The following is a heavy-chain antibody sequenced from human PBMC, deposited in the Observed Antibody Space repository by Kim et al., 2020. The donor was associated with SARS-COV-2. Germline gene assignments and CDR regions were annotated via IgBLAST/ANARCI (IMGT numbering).Heavy chain of an antibody. D-gene: IGHD6-25*01. CDR2: ISGSGGST. CDR1: RFSFSSYA. CDR3: AKLRPLKQPLAYFDY. J-gene: IGHJ4*02. V-gene: IGHV3-23*01. Sequence: GGSLRLSCAASRFSFSSYAMSWVRQAPGKGLEWVSAISGSGGSTYYAESVKGRFTISRDNSKNTLYLQMNSLRAEDTAVYYCAKLRPLKQPLAYFDYWGQGTLVTVSS.